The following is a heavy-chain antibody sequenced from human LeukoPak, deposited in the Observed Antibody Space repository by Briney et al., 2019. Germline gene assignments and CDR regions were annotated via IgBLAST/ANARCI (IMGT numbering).Heavy chain of an antibody. CDR1: GFTFSSYA. CDR3: AKGLGYSGYDFTN. CDR2: ISGSGGST. J-gene: IGHJ4*02. Sequence: GGSLRLSCAASGFTFSSYAMSWVRQAPVKGLEWASGISGSGGSTYYADSVEGRFTISRDNSKNTLYLQMNSLRAEDTAVYYRAKGLGYSGYDFTNWGQGTLVTVSS. D-gene: IGHD5-12*01. V-gene: IGHV3-23*01.